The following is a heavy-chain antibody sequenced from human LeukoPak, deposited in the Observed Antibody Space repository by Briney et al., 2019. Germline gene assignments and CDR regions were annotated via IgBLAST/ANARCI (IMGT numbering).Heavy chain of an antibody. CDR1: GFPFRSYA. V-gene: IGHV3-64*01. Sequence: GGSLRLTCAASGFPFRSYAMHWVRQAPGKGLECVSAITLDGISTYYANSVKGRFTISRDNSRNTLYLQMGSLRAEDMAVCYCARVAVPGTYDYWGQGTLVTVSS. CDR3: ARVAVPGTYDY. J-gene: IGHJ4*02. CDR2: ITLDGIST. D-gene: IGHD6-19*01.